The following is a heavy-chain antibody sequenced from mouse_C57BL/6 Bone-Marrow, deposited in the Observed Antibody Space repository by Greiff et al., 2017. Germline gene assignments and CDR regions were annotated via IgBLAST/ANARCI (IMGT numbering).Heavy chain of an antibody. Sequence: EVNVVESGGDLVKPGGSLKLSCAASGFTFSSYGMSWVRQTPDKRLEWVATISSGGSYTNYQHSVKGRFTFSRDNAKNTLYLRMSSLKSEDTAMYYCARQIFYAMDYWGQGTSVTVSS. CDR1: GFTFSSYG. CDR3: ARQIFYAMDY. CDR2: ISSGGSYT. V-gene: IGHV5-6*01. J-gene: IGHJ4*01.